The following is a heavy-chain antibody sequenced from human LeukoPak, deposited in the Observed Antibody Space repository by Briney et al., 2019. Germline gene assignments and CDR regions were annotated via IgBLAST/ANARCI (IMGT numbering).Heavy chain of an antibody. D-gene: IGHD2-15*01. V-gene: IGHV1-18*01. CDR3: ARDWGIVVVVAASGYFDY. CDR1: GYTFTSYG. J-gene: IGHJ4*02. Sequence: ASVKVSCKASGYTFTSYGISWVRQAPGQGLEWMGWISAYNGNTNYAQKLQGRVTVTTDTSTSTAYMELRSLRSDDTAVYYCARDWGIVVVVAASGYFDYWGQGTLVTVSS. CDR2: ISAYNGNT.